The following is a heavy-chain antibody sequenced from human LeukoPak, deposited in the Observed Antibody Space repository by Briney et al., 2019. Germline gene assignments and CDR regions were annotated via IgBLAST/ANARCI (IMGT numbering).Heavy chain of an antibody. D-gene: IGHD4-17*01. V-gene: IGHV3-21*01. CDR2: ISRGSDHI. CDR3: ARAGGSTVSHSDY. CDR1: GFTFSSYA. J-gene: IGHJ4*02. Sequence: PGGSLRLSCAASGFTFSSYAMNWVRQAPGKGLEWVSSISRGSDHIFYADSMKGRFTISKDNAKNSLYLQMNSLRAEDTAVYYCARAGGSTVSHSDYWGQGTLVTVSS.